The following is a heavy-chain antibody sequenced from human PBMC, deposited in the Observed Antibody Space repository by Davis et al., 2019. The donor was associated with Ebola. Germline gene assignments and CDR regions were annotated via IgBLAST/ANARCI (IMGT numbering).Heavy chain of an antibody. CDR2: IYYSGST. D-gene: IGHD3-10*01. CDR3: ARDGYYGSGSYFDY. V-gene: IGHV4-59*01. Sequence: SETLSLTCTVSGGSISSYYWSWIRQPPGKGLEWIGYIYYSGSTNYNPSLKSRVTISVDTSKNQFSLKLSSVTAADTAVYHCARDGYYGSGSYFDYWGQGTLVTVSS. J-gene: IGHJ4*02. CDR1: GGSISSYY.